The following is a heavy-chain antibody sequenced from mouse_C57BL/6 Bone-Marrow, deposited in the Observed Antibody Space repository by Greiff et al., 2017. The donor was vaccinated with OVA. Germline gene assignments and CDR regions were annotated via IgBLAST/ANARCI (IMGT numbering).Heavy chain of an antibody. CDR1: GFTFNTYA. D-gene: IGHD1-1*01. V-gene: IGHV10-3*01. CDR2: IRSKSSNYAT. CDR3: VRERGYYGGWYFDV. Sequence: EVQRVESGGGLVQPKGSLKLSCAASGFTFNTYAMHWVRQAPGKGLEWVARIRSKSSNYATYYADSVKDRFTISRDDSQSMLYLQMNNLKTEDTAMYYCVRERGYYGGWYFDVWGTGTTVTVSS. J-gene: IGHJ1*03.